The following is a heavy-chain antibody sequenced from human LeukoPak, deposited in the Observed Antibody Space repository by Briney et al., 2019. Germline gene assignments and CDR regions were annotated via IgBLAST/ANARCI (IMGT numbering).Heavy chain of an antibody. V-gene: IGHV3-30*04. CDR3: ARDSRWKQWELQGDSFDF. CDR1: GSSFSSYY. Sequence: SLTLSCAASGSSFSSYYMRWVSQPPGKGLEWVGVMTHDGSNNYYTESVTGRFTISRDTSKNALNVQMDILSAEDTAVYYAARDSRWKQWELQGDSFDFWGQGTPVTVSS. J-gene: IGHJ4*02. D-gene: IGHD1-26*01. CDR2: MTHDGSNN.